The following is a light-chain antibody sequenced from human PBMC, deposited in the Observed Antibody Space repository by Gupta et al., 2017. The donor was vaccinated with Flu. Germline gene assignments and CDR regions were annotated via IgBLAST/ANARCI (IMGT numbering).Light chain of an antibody. V-gene: IGKV1-5*03. J-gene: IGKJ3*01. CDR2: GAS. CDR1: QSISNR. Sequence: PSTLSASVGDRVTISCLASQSISNRLAWYQQKPGKAPKLLIYGASSLRPGVPSRFNGSGSGTDFTLTIKMLHPDDFTTYYFQEEDIYSLTFDHGTRVDSK. CDR3: QEEDIYSLT.